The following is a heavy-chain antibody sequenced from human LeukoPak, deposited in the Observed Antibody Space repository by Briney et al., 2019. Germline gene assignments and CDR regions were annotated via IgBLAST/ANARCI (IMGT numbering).Heavy chain of an antibody. CDR2: IWYDGTNK. J-gene: IGHJ4*02. CDR3: ARIGGDRHPIEY. CDR1: GFTFSSYG. D-gene: IGHD2-21*02. Sequence: GGSLRLSCAASGFTFSSYGMHWVRQAPGKGLEWVAVIWYDGTNKYYADSVKGRFTISRDNSKNTLYLQMNSLRAEDTAVYYCARIGGDRHPIEYWGQGTLFTVSS. V-gene: IGHV3-33*01.